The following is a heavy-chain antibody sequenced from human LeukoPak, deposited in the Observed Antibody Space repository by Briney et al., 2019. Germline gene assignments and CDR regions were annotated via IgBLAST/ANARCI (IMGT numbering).Heavy chain of an antibody. CDR1: GGSISSSRYY. D-gene: IGHD5-24*01. CDR2: IYYNGDT. CDR3: ASPREMATIYDAFDV. Sequence: SETLSLTCTVSGGSISSSRYYWGWIRQPPGTGLEWLGTIYYNGDTYYSPSLNSRVTISVDTSKNQFSLKLSSVTAADTAVYYCASPREMATIYDAFDVWGQGTMVIVSS. J-gene: IGHJ3*01. V-gene: IGHV4-39*01.